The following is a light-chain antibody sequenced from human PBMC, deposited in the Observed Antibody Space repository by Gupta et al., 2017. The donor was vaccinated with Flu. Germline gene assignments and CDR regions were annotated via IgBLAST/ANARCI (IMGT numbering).Light chain of an antibody. CDR2: LTS. CDR3: VQALVTLT. J-gene: IGKJ5*01. Sequence: VMTQSPLSLPVIPGEPASISCRSSQSLLYTDGYNYLEWYLQKPGQSPQLLIYLTSNRASGVPDRFSGSGSGTDFTLKISRVEAEDVGLYYCVQALVTLTFGQGTRRE. V-gene: IGKV2-28*01. CDR1: QSLLYTDGYNY.